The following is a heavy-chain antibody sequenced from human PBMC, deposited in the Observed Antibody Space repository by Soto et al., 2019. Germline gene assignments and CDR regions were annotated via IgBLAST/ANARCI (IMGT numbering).Heavy chain of an antibody. J-gene: IGHJ4*02. CDR2: VYPGDSQT. CDR3: ARQKGY. V-gene: IGHV5-51*01. Sequence: GESLKISCQGSGYNFASYWISWVRQMPGKGLEWMGIVYPGDSQTRYNPSFQGQITISADKSITTAYLQWTSLKASDSAMYYCARQKGYWGQGTLVTVSS. CDR1: GYNFASYW.